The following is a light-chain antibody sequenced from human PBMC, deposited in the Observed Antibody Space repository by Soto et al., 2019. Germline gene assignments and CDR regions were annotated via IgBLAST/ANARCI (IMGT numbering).Light chain of an antibody. CDR2: GAS. Sequence: EIVMTQSPATLSLSPGERATLSCRASQSVSNNLAWYQKKPGQAPRLLIYGASTRATGIPAMFSGSGSGTEFTLTISSLQSEDCAVYYCQQYNNWWTFGQGTRVEIK. CDR3: QQYNNWWT. V-gene: IGKV3-15*01. CDR1: QSVSNN. J-gene: IGKJ1*01.